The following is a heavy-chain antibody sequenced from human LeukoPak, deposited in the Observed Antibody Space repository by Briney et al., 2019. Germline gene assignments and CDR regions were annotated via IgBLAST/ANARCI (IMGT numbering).Heavy chain of an antibody. CDR3: ARGPGYCSSTSCYTAPRIDY. D-gene: IGHD2-2*02. Sequence: SETLSLTCAVYRGSFSGFFWTWVRQPPGKGLEWIGEINHSGSTNYNPSLKSRVTISVDTSKNQFSLKLSSVTAADTAVYYCARGPGYCSSTSCYTAPRIDYWGQGTLVTVSS. CDR1: RGSFSGFF. CDR2: INHSGST. V-gene: IGHV4-34*01. J-gene: IGHJ4*02.